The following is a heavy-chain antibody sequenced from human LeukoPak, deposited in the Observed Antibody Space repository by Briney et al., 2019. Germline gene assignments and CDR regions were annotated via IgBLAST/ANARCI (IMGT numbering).Heavy chain of an antibody. CDR1: GFTFSNYW. D-gene: IGHD4-23*01. CDR2: IKQDGSMT. CDR3: ARDESGGYYVY. J-gene: IGHJ4*02. V-gene: IGHV3-7*01. Sequence: GGSLRLSCAVSGFTFSNYWMSWVRQAPGRGLKWVANIKQDGSMTQYADSVRGRFTISRDNAKSSVYLQMSSLKAEDSAIYYCARDESGGYYVYWGQGTLVTVSS.